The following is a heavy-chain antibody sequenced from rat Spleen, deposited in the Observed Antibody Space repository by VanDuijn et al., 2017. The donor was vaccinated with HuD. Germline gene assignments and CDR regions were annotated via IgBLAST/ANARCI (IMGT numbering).Heavy chain of an antibody. J-gene: IGHJ3*01. V-gene: IGHV5-29*01. CDR3: TRGTYYRH. D-gene: IGHD1-9*01. CDR2: ISYDGTAT. Sequence: EVQLVESGGGLVQPGRSLKLSCSASGFTFRNYSMHWIRQAPTKGLEWVASISYDGTATYYRDSVKGRFTLSRDIANSTLYLRMNSLRSEDTATYYCTRGTYYRHWGQGTLVTVSP. CDR1: GFTFRNYS.